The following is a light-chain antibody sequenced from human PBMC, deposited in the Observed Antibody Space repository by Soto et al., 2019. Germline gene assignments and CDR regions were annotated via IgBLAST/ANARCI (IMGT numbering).Light chain of an antibody. V-gene: IGLV2-14*01. CDR2: EVS. Sequence: AGGSLSTEQSNRISCTRNNSDVGTYNYVSWYQHHPGKAPKLIIYEVSNRPSGVSNRFSGSKSGSTASVTISGLQAEVEAEYQCTSYTRNPAPVFGT. J-gene: IGLJ1*01. CDR3: TSYTRNPAPV. CDR1: NSDVGTYNY.